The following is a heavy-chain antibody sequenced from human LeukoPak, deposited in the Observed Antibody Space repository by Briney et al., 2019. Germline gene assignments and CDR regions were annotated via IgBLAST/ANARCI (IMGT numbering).Heavy chain of an antibody. CDR1: GFTFTTYW. D-gene: IGHD5-12*01. J-gene: IGHJ6*02. Sequence: GGSLRLSCAASGFTFTTYWMHWVRQAPGKGLVWVSRIKGDGSNTIYADSVKGRFTISRDNSKNTLYLQTSGLRAEDTAVYYCARHRNSGYHSYGMDVWGQGTTVTVSS. CDR2: IKGDGSNT. V-gene: IGHV3-74*01. CDR3: ARHRNSGYHSYGMDV.